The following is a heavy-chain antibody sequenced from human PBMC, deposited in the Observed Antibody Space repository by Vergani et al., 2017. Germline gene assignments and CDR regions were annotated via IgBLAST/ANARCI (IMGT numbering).Heavy chain of an antibody. V-gene: IGHV3-48*01. D-gene: IGHD3-10*01. CDR3: ARGPVLLWFGEFGAMDGAFDI. Sequence: EVQLLESGGGLVQPGGSLRLSCAASGFPFSSYSMNWVRQAPGKGLEWVSYISSSSITIYYADSVKGRFTISRDNAKNSLYLQMNSLRAEDTAVYYCARGPVLLWFGEFGAMDGAFDIWGQGTMVTVSS. CDR1: GFPFSSYS. J-gene: IGHJ3*02. CDR2: ISSSSITI.